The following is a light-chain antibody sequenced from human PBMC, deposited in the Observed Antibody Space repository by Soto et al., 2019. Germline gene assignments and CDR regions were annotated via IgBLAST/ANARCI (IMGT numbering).Light chain of an antibody. CDR2: DVG. J-gene: IGLJ1*01. CDR3: CSYAGSYTRV. V-gene: IGLV2-11*01. CDR1: SSDVGGYNY. Sequence: QSALTQPRSVSVSPGQSVTISCTGTSSDVGGYNYVSWYQQHPGKAPKLMIYDVGKRPSGVPDRFSGSKSDNTASLTISGLQAEDEADYYCCSYAGSYTRVFGTGTRSPS.